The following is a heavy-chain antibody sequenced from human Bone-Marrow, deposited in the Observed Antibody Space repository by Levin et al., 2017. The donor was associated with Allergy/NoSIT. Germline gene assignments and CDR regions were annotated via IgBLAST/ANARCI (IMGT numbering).Heavy chain of an antibody. Sequence: SETLSLTCTVSGGSISNYYWSWIRQPPGKGLEWIGFFHYTGSTNYNPSLKSRVTISVDTSKNQFSLKLSSVTAADTAVYYCARGKRPDYYGSESYTWFDPWGQGTLVTVSS. V-gene: IGHV4-59*01. CDR2: FHYTGST. D-gene: IGHD3-10*01. CDR1: GGSISNYY. CDR3: ARGKRPDYYGSESYTWFDP. J-gene: IGHJ5*02.